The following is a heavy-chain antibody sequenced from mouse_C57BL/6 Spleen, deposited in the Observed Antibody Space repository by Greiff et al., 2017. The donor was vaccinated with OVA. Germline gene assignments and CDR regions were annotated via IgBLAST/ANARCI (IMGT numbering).Heavy chain of an antibody. CDR3: STVVATGAMDY. D-gene: IGHD1-1*01. CDR2: IDPETGGT. J-gene: IGHJ4*01. Sequence: QVQLQQSGAELVRPGASVTLSCKASGYTFTDYEMHWVKQTPVHGLEWIGAIDPETGGTAYNQKFKGKAILTADKSSSTAYMALRSLTSEDSAVYYCSTVVATGAMDYGGQGTSVTVAS. V-gene: IGHV1-15*01. CDR1: GYTFTDYE.